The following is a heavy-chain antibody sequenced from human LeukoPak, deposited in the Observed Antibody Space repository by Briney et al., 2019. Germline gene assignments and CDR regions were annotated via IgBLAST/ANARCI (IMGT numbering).Heavy chain of an antibody. J-gene: IGHJ6*02. CDR1: GGTFSSYA. Sequence: SVKVSCKASGGTFSSYAISWVRQAPGQGLEWMGGIIPIFGTANYAQKFQGRVTITADESTSTAYMELSSLRSEDTAVYYCARGNPDQYXMDVWGQGTTVTVSS. V-gene: IGHV1-69*13. CDR2: IIPIFGTA. CDR3: ARGNPDQYXMDV. D-gene: IGHD2/OR15-2a*01.